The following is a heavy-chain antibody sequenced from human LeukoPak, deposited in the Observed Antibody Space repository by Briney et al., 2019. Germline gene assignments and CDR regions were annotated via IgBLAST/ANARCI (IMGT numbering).Heavy chain of an antibody. CDR3: AKKYSTGLDP. CDR2: INGSGGST. D-gene: IGHD1-26*01. CDR1: GFTFSSYA. J-gene: IGHJ5*02. V-gene: IGHV3-23*01. Sequence: GGSLRLSCAASGFTFSSYAMSWVRPAPGKGLEWVSDINGSGGSTYYADSVKGRFTISRDNSKSTLYLQMNSLRAEDTAVYYCAKKYSTGLDPWGQGTLVTVSS.